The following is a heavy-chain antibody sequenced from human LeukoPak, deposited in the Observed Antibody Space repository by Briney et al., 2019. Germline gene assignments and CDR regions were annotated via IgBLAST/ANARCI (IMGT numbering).Heavy chain of an antibody. D-gene: IGHD6-6*01. V-gene: IGHV1-69*13. J-gene: IGHJ5*02. CDR2: IIPIFGTA. CDR1: GGTFSSYA. Sequence: SVKVSCKASGGTFSSYAISWVRQAPGQGLEWMGGIIPIFGTANYAQKFQGRVTITADESTSTAYMELSSLRSEDTAVYYCAGVGDGSSSDLSWFDPWGQGTLVTVSS. CDR3: AGVGDGSSSDLSWFDP.